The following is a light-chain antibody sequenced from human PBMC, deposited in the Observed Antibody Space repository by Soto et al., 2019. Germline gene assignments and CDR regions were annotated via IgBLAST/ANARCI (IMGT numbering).Light chain of an antibody. Sequence: QSVLTQPPSASGSPGQSVTISCTGTSSDVGGYNYVSWYQHHPGKAPKLMIYEVTKRPPGVPDRFSGSKSGNTAFLTVSGLQAEDEADYYCNSYGGSNNLVFGGGTKVTVL. CDR1: SSDVGGYNY. CDR2: EVT. CDR3: NSYGGSNNLV. J-gene: IGLJ2*01. V-gene: IGLV2-8*01.